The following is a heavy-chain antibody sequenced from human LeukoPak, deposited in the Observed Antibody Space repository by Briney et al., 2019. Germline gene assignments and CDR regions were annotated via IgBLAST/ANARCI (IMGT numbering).Heavy chain of an antibody. J-gene: IGHJ4*02. Sequence: SETLSLTCTVSGGSISRNSYYWGWIRQPPGMGLEWIGSVYYSGTTYYNPSLKSRVTISRDSSKNQFSLELTSMTAEDTAVYYCATSPLAWSISHVDSWGQGNLVTVSS. CDR1: GGSISRNSYY. V-gene: IGHV4-39*01. CDR3: ATSPLAWSISHVDS. CDR2: VYYSGTT. D-gene: IGHD3/OR15-3a*01.